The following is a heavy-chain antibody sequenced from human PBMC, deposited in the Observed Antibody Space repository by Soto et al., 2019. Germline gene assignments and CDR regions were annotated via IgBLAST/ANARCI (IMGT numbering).Heavy chain of an antibody. J-gene: IGHJ4*02. CDR3: ARDPGYCTNGVCPIFDF. V-gene: IGHV4-59*02. D-gene: IGHD2-8*01. Sequence: TLSLTCTVSGDSVTNYFWSWMRQPPGKGLEWIGHMYHGGRTNYSPSLKSRVTMSLDSSKNQFSLNLSSVTAAGTAVYFCARDPGYCTNGVCPIFDFWGQGVLVTVSS. CDR1: GDSVTNYF. CDR2: MYHGGRT.